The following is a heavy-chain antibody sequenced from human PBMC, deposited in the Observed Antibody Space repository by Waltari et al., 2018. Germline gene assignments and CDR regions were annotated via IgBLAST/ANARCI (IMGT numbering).Heavy chain of an antibody. CDR1: GGSISSYY. V-gene: IGHV4-59*01. D-gene: IGHD3-3*01. CDR3: ARAPLLRFLGRGGMDV. CDR2: IYYSGST. J-gene: IGHJ6*02. Sequence: QVQLQESGPGLVKPSETLSLTCTVSGGSISSYYWSWIRQPPGKGLEWIGYIYYSGSTNYNPSLKSRVTRSVDTSKNQFSLKRSSVTAADTAVYYCARAPLLRFLGRGGMDVWGQGTTVTVSS.